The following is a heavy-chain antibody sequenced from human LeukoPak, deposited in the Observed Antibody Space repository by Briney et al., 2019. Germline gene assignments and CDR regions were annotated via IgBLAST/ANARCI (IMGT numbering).Heavy chain of an antibody. CDR3: ARGPAGNSDGYTAY. Sequence: PSETLSLSCTVSGGSISSNNYYWGRNRQPPGQGLEWFGSIYYSGITYYNPTLKSRCTISAHTSKTPSSMKLISVTAADTAVYYWARGPAGNSDGYTAYWGQGTLVTVSS. V-gene: IGHV4-39*07. D-gene: IGHD5-18*01. CDR2: IYYSGIT. J-gene: IGHJ4*02. CDR1: GGSISSNNYY.